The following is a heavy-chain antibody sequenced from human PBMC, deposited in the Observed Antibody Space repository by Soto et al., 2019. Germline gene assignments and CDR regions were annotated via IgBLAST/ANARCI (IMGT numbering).Heavy chain of an antibody. CDR1: GFIFSDYF. D-gene: IGHD2-15*01. J-gene: IGHJ1*01. CDR3: AGAASGRAPFHF. V-gene: IGHV3-72*01. Sequence: EVQVVESGGGLVQPGGSLRLSCAASGFIFSDYFMDWVRQAPGKGLEWVGRSSNRDSRYSTQYAASVRGRFVASSDPSTTSLFLQMTGLTTDDTAVYYCAGAASGRAPFHFWGQGTLVTVSS. CDR2: SSNRDSRYST.